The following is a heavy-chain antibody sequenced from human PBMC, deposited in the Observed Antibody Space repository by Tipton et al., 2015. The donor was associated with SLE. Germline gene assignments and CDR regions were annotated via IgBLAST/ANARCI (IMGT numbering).Heavy chain of an antibody. J-gene: IGHJ4*02. CDR3: ARVPGLPFFDF. CDR2: INPIRGDT. Sequence: QLVQSGAEVKKPGASVKVSCKASGYTFTSYDINWVRQATGQGLEWMGWINPIRGDTTYAQKFQGRVTMTRDTSVTTAYMELSRLTSDDTAVYYCARVPGLPFFDFWGQGTMVTVSS. CDR1: GYTFTSYD. V-gene: IGHV1-2*02.